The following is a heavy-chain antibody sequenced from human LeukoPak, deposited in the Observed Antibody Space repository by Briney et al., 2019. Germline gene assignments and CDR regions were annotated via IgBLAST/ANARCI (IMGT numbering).Heavy chain of an antibody. Sequence: PGGSLGLSCAASRFTFSSYAMNWVRQAPGKGLEWVSDISGSGGETYYADSVKGRFTISRDNSENTLYLQMNSLRAEDTAVYYCVKRSRDGYNSPLDNWGQGTLVTVSS. J-gene: IGHJ4*02. CDR2: ISGSGGET. CDR3: VKRSRDGYNSPLDN. D-gene: IGHD5-24*01. CDR1: RFTFSSYA. V-gene: IGHV3-23*01.